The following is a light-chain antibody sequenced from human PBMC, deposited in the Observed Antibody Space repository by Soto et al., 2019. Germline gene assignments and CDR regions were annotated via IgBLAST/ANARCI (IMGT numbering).Light chain of an antibody. CDR3: SSYTTTGALGV. CDR2: DVT. J-gene: IGLJ3*02. V-gene: IGLV2-14*03. CDR1: SSDVGSFNY. Sequence: QCVLTQPASVSGSPGQSIAISCTGTSSDVGSFNYVSWYQQHPGKAPKFLIFDVTNRPSGVSNRFSGSKSGNTASLTISGLQPEDEADYFCSSYTTTGALGVFGGGTKVTVL.